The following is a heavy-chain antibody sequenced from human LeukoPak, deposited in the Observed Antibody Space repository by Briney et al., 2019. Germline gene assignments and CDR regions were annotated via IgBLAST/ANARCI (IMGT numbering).Heavy chain of an antibody. D-gene: IGHD5-18*01. CDR1: GGSISSYY. Sequence: SETLSLTCTVSGGSISSYYWSWIRQPPGKGLEWIGYIYYSGSTNYNPSLKSRVTISVDTSKNQFSLKLSSMTAADTAVYYCAREGYSYGPFDYWGQGTLVTVSS. CDR3: AREGYSYGPFDY. CDR2: IYYSGST. J-gene: IGHJ4*02. V-gene: IGHV4-59*01.